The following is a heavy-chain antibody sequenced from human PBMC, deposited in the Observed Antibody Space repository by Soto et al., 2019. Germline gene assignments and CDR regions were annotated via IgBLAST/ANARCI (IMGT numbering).Heavy chain of an antibody. CDR1: GFTFSSYS. D-gene: IGHD4-17*01. CDR2: ISSSSSYI. CDR3: ARETLTTVVIPRGGVDDY. V-gene: IGHV3-21*01. Sequence: EVQLVESGGGLVKPGGSLRLSCAASGFTFSSYSMNWVRQAPGKGLEWVSSISSSSSYIYYADSVKGRFTISRDNAKNSLYLQMNSLRVEDKAVYNWARETLTTVVIPRGGVDDYLGQGTLVTVSS. J-gene: IGHJ4*02.